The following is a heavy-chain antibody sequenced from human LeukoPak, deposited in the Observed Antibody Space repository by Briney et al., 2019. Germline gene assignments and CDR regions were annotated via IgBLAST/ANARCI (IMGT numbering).Heavy chain of an antibody. CDR1: GGTFSSYA. Sequence: GASVKVSCKASGGTFSSYAISWVRQAPGQGLECMGGIIPIFGTANYAQKFQGRVTITADKSTSTAYMELSSLRSEDTAVYYCARWGANMVRGVIFSYYGMDVWGKGTTVTVSS. CDR2: IIPIFGTA. CDR3: ARWGANMVRGVIFSYYGMDV. V-gene: IGHV1-69*06. D-gene: IGHD3-10*01. J-gene: IGHJ6*04.